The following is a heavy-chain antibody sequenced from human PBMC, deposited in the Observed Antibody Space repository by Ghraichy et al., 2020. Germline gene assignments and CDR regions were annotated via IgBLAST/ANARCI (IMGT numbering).Heavy chain of an antibody. CDR1: GFTFDDYA. J-gene: IGHJ3*02. Sequence: GGSLRLSCAASGFTFDDYAMHWVRQAPGKGLEWVSGISWNSGSIGYADSVKGRFTISRDNAKNSLYLQMNSLRAEDTALYYCAKEVVVVAARAFDIWGQGTMVTVSS. D-gene: IGHD2-15*01. V-gene: IGHV3-9*01. CDR2: ISWNSGSI. CDR3: AKEVVVVAARAFDI.